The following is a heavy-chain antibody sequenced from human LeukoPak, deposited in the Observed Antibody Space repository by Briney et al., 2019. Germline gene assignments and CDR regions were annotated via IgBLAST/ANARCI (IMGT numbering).Heavy chain of an antibody. CDR3: STWTDLYDY. V-gene: IGHV3-15*01. D-gene: IGHD3/OR15-3a*01. CDR2: IRSKTDGGTA. J-gene: IGHJ4*02. CDR1: GFTFSDAW. Sequence: GGSLRLSCAASGFTFSDAWMSWVRQAPGRGLDWVGRIRSKTDGGTADHAASVKDRFTISRDDSQNMLYLQMNSLKTEDTAVYYCSTWTDLYDYWGQGTLVTVSS.